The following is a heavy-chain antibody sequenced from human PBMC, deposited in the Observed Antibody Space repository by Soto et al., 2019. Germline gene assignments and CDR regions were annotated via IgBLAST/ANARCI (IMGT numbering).Heavy chain of an antibody. J-gene: IGHJ5*02. D-gene: IGHD1-26*01. CDR1: GFTFSSYA. V-gene: IGHV3-30-3*01. CDR3: SRAASGRYQGGYH. Sequence: QVQLVESGGGVVQPGRSLRLSCEASGFTFSSYAMHWVRQAAGKRLEGVAVISYDGNTDYYAEFVKGRVTISRDNSKKTQHMQMDSLKVDDTAVDCCSRAASGRYQGGYHWGQGTLVSGSA. CDR2: ISYDGNTD.